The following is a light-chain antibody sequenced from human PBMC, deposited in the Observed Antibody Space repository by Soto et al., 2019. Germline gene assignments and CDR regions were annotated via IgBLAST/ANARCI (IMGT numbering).Light chain of an antibody. Sequence: DIQMTQSPSSLSASVGDRVTNTCRAGQNIGRSLNWYQQKPGKAPKRLIYAASGLQIGVPPRFSGSCSGTDFTLTISSLQPEDFATYYCQQNFNTWTFGQGTKVEMK. CDR3: QQNFNTWT. J-gene: IGKJ1*01. V-gene: IGKV1-39*01. CDR1: QNIGRS. CDR2: AAS.